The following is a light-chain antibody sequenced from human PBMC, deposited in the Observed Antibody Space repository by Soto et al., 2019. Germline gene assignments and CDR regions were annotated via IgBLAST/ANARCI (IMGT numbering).Light chain of an antibody. Sequence: DIEVTQSPSSLSASVGDRVTITFRASQSISTYLNWYQQKPGTAPKLLIYSASSLQSGVPSRFSGSGSGTDFTLTISSLQPEDFATYYCQQSYSTPAFGPGTKVD. V-gene: IGKV1-39*01. J-gene: IGKJ3*01. CDR2: SAS. CDR1: QSISTY. CDR3: QQSYSTPA.